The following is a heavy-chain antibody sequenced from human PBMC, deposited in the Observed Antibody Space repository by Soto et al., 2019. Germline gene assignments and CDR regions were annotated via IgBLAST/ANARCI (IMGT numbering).Heavy chain of an antibody. CDR3: ARDLGYSGYEEGVLFDI. V-gene: IGHV1-18*01. CDR1: XXXXTSYG. J-gene: IGHJ3*02. CDR2: ISAYNGNT. Sequence: QVQLVQSGAXVKKPGASVKVSCKASXXXXTSYGISWVRQAPGQGLEWMGWISAYNGNTNYAQKLQGRVTMTTDTSTSTAYMELRSLRSDDTAVYYCARDLGYSGYEEGVLFDIWCQGTMVTVSS. D-gene: IGHD5-12*01.